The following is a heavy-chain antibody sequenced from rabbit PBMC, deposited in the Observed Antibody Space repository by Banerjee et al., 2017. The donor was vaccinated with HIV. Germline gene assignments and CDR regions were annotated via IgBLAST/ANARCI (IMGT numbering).Heavy chain of an antibody. V-gene: IGHV1S40*01. CDR1: GFSFSSSYY. CDR2: IDTGSGST. CDR3: ARDYSGWHGTASVNL. D-gene: IGHD7-1*01. J-gene: IGHJ4*01. Sequence: QSLEESGGDLVKPGASLTLTCTASGFSFSSSYYMSWVRQAPGKGLEWIGYIDTGSGSTYYASWAKGRFTFSKISSTTVTLQMTSLTAADTATYFCARDYSGWHGTASVNLWGPGTL.